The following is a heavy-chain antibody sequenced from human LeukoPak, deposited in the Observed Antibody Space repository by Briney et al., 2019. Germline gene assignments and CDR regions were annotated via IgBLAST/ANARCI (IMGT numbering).Heavy chain of an antibody. D-gene: IGHD5-12*01. V-gene: IGHV1-24*01. CDR1: GYTLTQLF. J-gene: IGHJ4*02. CDR2: FDPEDGET. CDR3: ATDHENSGYDY. Sequence: GASVKVSCKVSGYTLTQLFMHGVRQAAGKGGEGMGGFDPEDGETIYAQKFQGRVTMTEDTSTDTAHMELSSLRSEDTAVYYCATDHENSGYDYWGQGTLVTVSS.